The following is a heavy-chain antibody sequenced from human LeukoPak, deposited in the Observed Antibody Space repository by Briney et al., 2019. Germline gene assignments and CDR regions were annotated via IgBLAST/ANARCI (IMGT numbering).Heavy chain of an antibody. CDR3: ARGGHDYVWGSYRKPFDY. Sequence: GALRLSCAASGFTFSSYAMSWVRQPPGKGLEWIGEINHSGSTNYNPSLKSRVTISVDTSKNQFSLKLSSVTAADTAVYYCARGGHDYVWGSYRKPFDYWGQGTLVTVSS. V-gene: IGHV4-34*01. J-gene: IGHJ4*01. D-gene: IGHD3-16*02. CDR1: GFTFSSYA. CDR2: INHSGST.